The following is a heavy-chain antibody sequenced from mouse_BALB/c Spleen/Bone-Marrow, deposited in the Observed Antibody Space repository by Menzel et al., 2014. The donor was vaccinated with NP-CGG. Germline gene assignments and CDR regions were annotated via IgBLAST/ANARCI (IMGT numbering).Heavy chain of an antibody. D-gene: IGHD4-1*01. CDR3: TRGGNWEDFDY. CDR2: ISSGSSPI. Sequence: EVQRVESGGGLVQPGGSRKLSCAASGFTFSSFGMHWVRQAPEKGLEWVAYISSGSSPIFYADTVKGRFTISRDNPKNTLFLQMTSLRSEDTAMYYCTRGGNWEDFDYGGQGTTLTVSS. J-gene: IGHJ2*01. V-gene: IGHV5-17*02. CDR1: GFTFSSFG.